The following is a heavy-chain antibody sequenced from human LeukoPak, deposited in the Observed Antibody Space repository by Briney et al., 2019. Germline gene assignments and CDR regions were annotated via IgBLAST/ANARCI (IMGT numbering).Heavy chain of an antibody. V-gene: IGHV3-23*01. CDR3: AKAGAEGYFDWLFGLNYHYGMDV. D-gene: IGHD3-9*01. Sequence: GGSLRLSCAASGFTFSSYAMSWVRQAPGKGLEWVSAISGSGGSTYYADSVKGRFTISRDNSKNTLYLQMNSLRAEDTAVYYCAKAGAEGYFDWLFGLNYHYGMDVWGQGTTVTVS. CDR2: ISGSGGST. J-gene: IGHJ6*02. CDR1: GFTFSSYA.